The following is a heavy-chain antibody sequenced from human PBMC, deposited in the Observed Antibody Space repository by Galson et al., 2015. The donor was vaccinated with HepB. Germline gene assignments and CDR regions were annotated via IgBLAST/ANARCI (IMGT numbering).Heavy chain of an antibody. CDR3: ARGSPYYYDSSGYSNWFDP. CDR2: INPSGGST. J-gene: IGHJ5*02. CDR1: GYTFTSYY. Sequence: SVKVSCKASGYTFTSYYMHWVRQAPGQGLEWMGIINPSGGSTSYAQKFQGRVTMTRDTSTSTVYMELSSLRSEDTAVYYCARGSPYYYDSSGYSNWFDPWGQGTLVTVSS. V-gene: IGHV1-46*01. D-gene: IGHD3-22*01.